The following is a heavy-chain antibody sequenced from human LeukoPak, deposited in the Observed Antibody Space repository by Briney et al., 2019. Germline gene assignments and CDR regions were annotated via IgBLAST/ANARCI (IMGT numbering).Heavy chain of an antibody. CDR1: GFTFSSYW. V-gene: IGHV3-7*01. D-gene: IGHD2-2*01. J-gene: IGHJ4*02. CDR3: ARHKIWAAMYYDY. Sequence: GGSLRLSCAASGFTFSSYWMSWVRQAPGKGLEWVANIKQDGSEKYYVDSVKGRFTISRDNAKNSLYLQMNSLRAEDTAVYYCARHKIWAAMYYDYWGQGTLVTVSS. CDR2: IKQDGSEK.